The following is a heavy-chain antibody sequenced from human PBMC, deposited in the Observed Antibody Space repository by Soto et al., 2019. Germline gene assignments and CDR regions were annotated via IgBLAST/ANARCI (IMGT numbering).Heavy chain of an antibody. D-gene: IGHD6-19*01. CDR1: GDSVSSGTAT. CDR2: TYYRSKWYN. CDR3: ARDGSGFHWYFDL. J-gene: IGHJ2*01. V-gene: IGHV6-1*01. Sequence: QVQLQQSGPGLVKPSQTLSLICAISGDSVSSGTATWSWIRQSPSRGLEWLGRTYYRSKWYNDYAVSVRGRIVITPDTSKNQLFLQVTSVTPEDTAIYFCARDGSGFHWYFDLWGRGTPVTVSS.